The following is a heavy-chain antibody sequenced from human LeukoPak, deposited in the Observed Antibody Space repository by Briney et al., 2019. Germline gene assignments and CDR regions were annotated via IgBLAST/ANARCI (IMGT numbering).Heavy chain of an antibody. V-gene: IGHV3-23*01. CDR2: ISGSGGST. Sequence: GGSLRLSCAASGFMFSFSGMSWVRQAPGKGLEWVSAISGSGGSTYYADSVKGRFTISRDNAKNSLYLQMNSLRAEDTALYYCAREGYSYGPFDYWGQGTLVTVSS. CDR3: AREGYSYGPFDY. D-gene: IGHD5-18*01. J-gene: IGHJ4*02. CDR1: GFMFSFSG.